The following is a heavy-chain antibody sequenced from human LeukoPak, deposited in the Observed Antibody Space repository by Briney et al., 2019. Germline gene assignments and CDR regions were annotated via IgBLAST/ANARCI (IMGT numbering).Heavy chain of an antibody. CDR1: GYSFTTHW. CDR2: IYPGDSDT. J-gene: IGHJ6*02. D-gene: IGHD2-15*01. Sequence: GESLKISCKGSGYSFTTHWIGWVRQMPGKGLEWMGIIYPGDSDTRYSPSFQGGQVTISVDKSKNQFSLKLSSVTAADTAVYYCARIVVVAAHYYYYGMDVWGQGTTVTVSS. V-gene: IGHV5-51*01. CDR3: ARIVVVAAHYYYYGMDV.